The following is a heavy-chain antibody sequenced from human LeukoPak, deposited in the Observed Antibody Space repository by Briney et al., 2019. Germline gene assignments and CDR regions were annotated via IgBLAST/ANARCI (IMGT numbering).Heavy chain of an antibody. CDR3: ARDQAVSTGGWFDP. V-gene: IGHV1-69*13. CDR1: GYTLTELS. J-gene: IGHJ5*02. Sequence: GASVKVSCKVSGYTLTELSMHWVRQAPGQGLEWMGGIIPIFGTANYAQKFQGRVTITADESTSTAYMELSSLRSEDTAVYYCARDQAVSTGGWFDPWGQGTLVTVSS. D-gene: IGHD4-17*01. CDR2: IIPIFGTA.